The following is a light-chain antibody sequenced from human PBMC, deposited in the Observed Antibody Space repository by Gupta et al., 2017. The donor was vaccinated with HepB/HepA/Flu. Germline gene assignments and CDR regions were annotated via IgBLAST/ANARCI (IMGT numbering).Light chain of an antibody. J-gene: IGKJ1*01. CDR3: LQDASSPRT. CDR2: WAS. V-gene: IGKV4-1*01. Sequence: DIVMTQSPDSLAVSLGERATINCKSSQSVLYSSNNKNYLVWYQQKPGQPPKLLIYWASTRESGVPDRFSGSGSGTDFTLTISSLQAEDVAVYYCLQDASSPRTFGQGTKVELK. CDR1: QSVLYSSNNKNY.